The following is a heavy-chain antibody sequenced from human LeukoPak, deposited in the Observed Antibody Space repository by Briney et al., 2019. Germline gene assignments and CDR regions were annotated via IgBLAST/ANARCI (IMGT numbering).Heavy chain of an antibody. V-gene: IGHV4-34*01. J-gene: IGHJ4*02. CDR3: ARGPFFRLVTRKFDY. CDR1: GGSFSGYY. CDR2: INHSGST. Sequence: SETLSLTCAVYGGSFSGYYWSWSRQPPGKGLEWIGEINHSGSTNYSPSLKSRVTISVDTSKNQFSLKLSSVTAADTAVYYCARGPFFRLVTRKFDYWGQGTLVTVSS. D-gene: IGHD3/OR15-3a*01.